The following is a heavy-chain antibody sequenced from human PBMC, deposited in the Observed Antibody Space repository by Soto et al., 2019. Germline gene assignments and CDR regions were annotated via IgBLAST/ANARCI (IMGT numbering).Heavy chain of an antibody. V-gene: IGHV2-5*01. Sequence: SGPTLVKPTQTLTLTCTFSGFSLSTSGVGVGWIRQPPGKALEWLALIYWNDDKRYSPSLKSRLTITKDTSKNQVVLTMTNMDPVDTATYYCAHRRQSFMVRGVSMAFDYWGQGTLVTVSS. J-gene: IGHJ4*02. D-gene: IGHD3-10*01. CDR3: AHRRQSFMVRGVSMAFDY. CDR2: IYWNDDK. CDR1: GFSLSTSGVG.